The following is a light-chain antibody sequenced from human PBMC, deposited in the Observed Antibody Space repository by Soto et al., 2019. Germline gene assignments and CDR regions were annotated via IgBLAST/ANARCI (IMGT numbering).Light chain of an antibody. CDR3: QQYGDSPPWT. J-gene: IGKJ1*01. Sequence: EIVLTQSPGTLSLSPGERATLSCRASQSVSSCYLAWYQQKPGQAPRLLIYGASSRATGIPDRFSGSGSGTDFTLTISRLEPEDFAVYYCQQYGDSPPWTFGQGTKVEI. CDR1: QSVSSCY. V-gene: IGKV3-20*01. CDR2: GAS.